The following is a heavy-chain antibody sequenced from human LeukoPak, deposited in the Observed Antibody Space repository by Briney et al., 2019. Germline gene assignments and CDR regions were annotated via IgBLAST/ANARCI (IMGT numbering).Heavy chain of an antibody. D-gene: IGHD5-12*01. CDR2: ISGSGGST. Sequence: GGSLRLSCAASGFTFSSYAMSWVRQAPEKGLERVSAISGSGGSTYYADSVKGRFTISRDNSKITLYLQMNSLTPEDTSVYCCEKDLYGYVSNCVDPWGQGTLVTVSS. CDR3: EKDLYGYVSNCVDP. V-gene: IGHV3-23*01. J-gene: IGHJ5*02. CDR1: GFTFSSYA.